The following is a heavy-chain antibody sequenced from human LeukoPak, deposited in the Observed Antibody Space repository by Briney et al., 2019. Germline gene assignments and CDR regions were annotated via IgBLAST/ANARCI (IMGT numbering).Heavy chain of an antibody. J-gene: IGHJ5*02. Sequence: PGGSLRLSCAASGFTVSSNYMSWVRQAPGKGLEWVSGIYSGGSTYYADSVKGRFTISRDNSKNTLYLQMNSLRAEDTAVYYCAKLGWELFNWFDPWGQGTLVTVSS. D-gene: IGHD1-26*01. CDR3: AKLGWELFNWFDP. CDR2: IYSGGST. V-gene: IGHV3-53*01. CDR1: GFTVSSNY.